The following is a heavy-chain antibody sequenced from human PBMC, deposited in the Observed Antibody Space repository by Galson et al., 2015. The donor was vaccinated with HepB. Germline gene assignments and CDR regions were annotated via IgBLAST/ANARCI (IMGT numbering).Heavy chain of an antibody. J-gene: IGHJ6*02. CDR2: ISSSSSTI. V-gene: IGHV3-48*02. CDR1: GFTFSSYS. D-gene: IGHD6-6*01. CDR3: ASRPAVYYYYGMDV. Sequence: SLRLSCAASGFTFSSYSMNWVRQAPGKGLEWVSYISSSSSTIYYADSVKGRFTISRDSAKNSLYLQMNSLRDEDTAVYYCASRPAVYYYYGMDVWGQGTTVTVSS.